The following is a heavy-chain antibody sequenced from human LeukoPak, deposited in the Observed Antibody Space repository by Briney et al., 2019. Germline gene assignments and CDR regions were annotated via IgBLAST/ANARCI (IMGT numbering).Heavy chain of an antibody. CDR1: GFTFSSYG. Sequence: GGSLRLSCAASGFTFSSYGMHWVRQAPGKGLEWVAVISYDGSNKYYADSVKGRFTISRDNAKNSLYLQMNSLRAEDTAVYYCARDQNGYSYGYLSSAGDAFDIWGQGTMVTVSS. J-gene: IGHJ3*02. CDR3: ARDQNGYSYGYLSSAGDAFDI. D-gene: IGHD5-18*01. V-gene: IGHV3-30*03. CDR2: ISYDGSNK.